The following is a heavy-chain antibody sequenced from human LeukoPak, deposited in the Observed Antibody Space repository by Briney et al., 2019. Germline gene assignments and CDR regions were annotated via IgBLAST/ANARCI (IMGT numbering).Heavy chain of an antibody. V-gene: IGHV1-2*02. Sequence: ASVTVSCKASGYTFTGYYMHWVRQAPGQGREWMGWINPNSGSTNYAQKFQGRVTMTRDTSISTAYMELSRLRSDDTAVYYCARGKNPIAARPPEGHFDYWGQGTLVTVSS. CDR3: ARGKNPIAARPPEGHFDY. D-gene: IGHD6-6*01. CDR1: GYTFTGYY. CDR2: INPNSGST. J-gene: IGHJ4*02.